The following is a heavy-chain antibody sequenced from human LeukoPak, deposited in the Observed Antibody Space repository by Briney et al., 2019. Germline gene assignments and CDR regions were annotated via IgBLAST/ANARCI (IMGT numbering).Heavy chain of an antibody. V-gene: IGHV4-30-2*01. CDR3: ASSSTVTSASAEYFQH. D-gene: IGHD4-17*01. J-gene: IGHJ1*01. CDR2: IYHSGST. Sequence: SQTLSLTCAVSGGSISSGGYSWSCIRQPPGKGLEWIGYIYHSGSTYYNPSLKSRVTISVDRSKNQFSLKLSSVTAADTAVYYCASSSTVTSASAEYFQHWSQGTLVTVSS. CDR1: GGSISSGGYS.